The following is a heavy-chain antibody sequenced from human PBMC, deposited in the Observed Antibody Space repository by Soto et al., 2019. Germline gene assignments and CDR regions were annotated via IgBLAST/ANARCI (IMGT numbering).Heavy chain of an antibody. Sequence: ASVKVSCKASGGTFSSYAISWVRQAPGQGLEWMGGIIPIFGTANYAQKFQGRVTITADESTSTAYMELSSLRSEDTAVYYCASNSLVRGVIFNDYYYYGMDVWGQGTTVTVSS. V-gene: IGHV1-69*13. CDR2: IIPIFGTA. D-gene: IGHD3-10*01. CDR1: GGTFSSYA. CDR3: ASNSLVRGVIFNDYYYYGMDV. J-gene: IGHJ6*02.